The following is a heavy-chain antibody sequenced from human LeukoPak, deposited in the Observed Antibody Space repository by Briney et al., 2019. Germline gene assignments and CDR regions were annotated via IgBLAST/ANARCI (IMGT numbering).Heavy chain of an antibody. CDR2: INHSGST. CDR1: GGSFSGYY. Sequence: SETLSFTCAVYGGSFSGYYWSWIRQPPGKGLEWIGEINHSGSTNYNPSLKSRVTIPVDTSKNQFSLRLTSVTAADTAVYYCARQTGSGLFILPGGQGTLVTVSS. D-gene: IGHD3/OR15-3a*01. J-gene: IGHJ4*02. CDR3: ARQTGSGLFILP. V-gene: IGHV4-34*01.